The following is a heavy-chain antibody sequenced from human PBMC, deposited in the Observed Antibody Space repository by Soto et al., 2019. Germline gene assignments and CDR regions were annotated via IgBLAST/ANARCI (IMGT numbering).Heavy chain of an antibody. CDR1: GGSISSYY. V-gene: IGHV4-59*08. D-gene: IGHD2-2*01. CDR3: ASAPLYCSSSSCYDY. CDR2: IYYSGST. J-gene: IGHJ4*02. Sequence: SETLSLTCTVSGGSISSYYWSWIRQPPGKGLEWIGYIYYSGSTNYNPSLKSRVTISVDTSKNQFSLKLSSVTAADTAVYYCASAPLYCSSSSCYDYWGQGTLVTVSS.